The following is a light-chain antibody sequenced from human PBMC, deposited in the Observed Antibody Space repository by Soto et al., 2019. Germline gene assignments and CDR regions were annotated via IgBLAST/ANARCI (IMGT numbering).Light chain of an antibody. CDR1: QSISSW. V-gene: IGKV1-5*01. CDR3: QQYNSYSL. Sequence: DIQMTQSPSTLSASVGDRVTMAGRASQSISSWLAWYQQKPGKAPKLLIYDASSLESGVPSRFSGSGSGTEFTLTISSLQPDDFATYYCQQYNSYSLFGQGTKVDI. J-gene: IGKJ1*01. CDR2: DAS.